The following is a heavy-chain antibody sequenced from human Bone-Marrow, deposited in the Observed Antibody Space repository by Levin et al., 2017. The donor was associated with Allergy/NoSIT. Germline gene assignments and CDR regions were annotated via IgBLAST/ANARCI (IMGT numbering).Heavy chain of an antibody. CDR1: GFTFSSYG. J-gene: IGHJ6*02. Sequence: LSLTCAASGFTFSSYGMHWVRQAPGKGLEWVSVIWYDATNKYYADSVKGRFTISRDNSKSTLYLQMNSLRVEDTAVYYCAKGGVWGSLNYGLDVWGQGTTVTVSS. CDR2: IWYDATNK. V-gene: IGHV3-33*06. D-gene: IGHD3-16*01. CDR3: AKGGVWGSLNYGLDV.